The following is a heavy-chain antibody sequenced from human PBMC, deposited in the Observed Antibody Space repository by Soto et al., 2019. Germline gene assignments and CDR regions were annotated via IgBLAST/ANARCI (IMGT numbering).Heavy chain of an antibody. J-gene: IGHJ5*02. V-gene: IGHV4-30-2*01. CDR3: ARAGPGFCTSGGCWFDP. CDR1: GGSISSGDYS. CDR2: IYLIGST. Sequence: QLQLQESGSGLVKPSQTLSLTCAVSGGSISSGDYSWSWIRQPPGKGLEWIGYIYLIGSTYYSPSLKSRVTISIDRSKNQFSLNLSAVTAADTAVYYCARAGPGFCTSGGCWFDPWGQGTLVTVSS. D-gene: IGHD2-8*01.